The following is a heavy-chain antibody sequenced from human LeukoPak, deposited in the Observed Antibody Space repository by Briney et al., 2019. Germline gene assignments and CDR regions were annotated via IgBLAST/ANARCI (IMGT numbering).Heavy chain of an antibody. CDR3: ARQTGSGLFILP. D-gene: IGHD3/OR15-3a*01. CDR2: IYYSGDT. CDR1: SGSISTSSYY. V-gene: IGHV4-39*01. Sequence: SETLSLTCTVSSGSISTSSYYWGWIRQPPGKGLEWIGSIYYSGDTYYNPSLKSRVTISVDTSKNQFSLKLSSVTAADTAVYYCARQTGSGLFILPGGQGTLVTVSS. J-gene: IGHJ4*02.